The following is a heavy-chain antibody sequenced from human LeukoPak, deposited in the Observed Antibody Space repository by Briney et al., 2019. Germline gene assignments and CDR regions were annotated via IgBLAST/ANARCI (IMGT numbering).Heavy chain of an antibody. V-gene: IGHV3-23*01. CDR3: AEDRAQPLVLDF. J-gene: IGHJ4*02. CDR1: GFTFSSYA. CDR2: IIGSGSST. D-gene: IGHD6-13*01. Sequence: GGSLRLSCAAPGFTFSSYAMSGVRQAPGKGLEWVSAIIGSGSSTYYADSVKGRFTISRDNSKNTLFLQMNSLRAEDAAVYYCAEDRAQPLVLDFWGQGTLVTVSS.